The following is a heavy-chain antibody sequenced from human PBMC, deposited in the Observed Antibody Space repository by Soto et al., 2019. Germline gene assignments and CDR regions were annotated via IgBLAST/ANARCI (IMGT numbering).Heavy chain of an antibody. J-gene: IGHJ6*02. Sequence: QVQLVQSGAEVKKPGSSVKVSCKVSGGTFSNYAIDWVRLAPGHGLEWMGGIVPIFGTTYYTQQFQGRATIFADDSTTTAYLEMSSLRSEDTAIYYCARVEAVAGLYNYHGLDVWGQGTAVTVSS. D-gene: IGHD6-19*01. CDR3: ARVEAVAGLYNYHGLDV. CDR1: GGTFSNYA. V-gene: IGHV1-69*12. CDR2: IVPIFGTT.